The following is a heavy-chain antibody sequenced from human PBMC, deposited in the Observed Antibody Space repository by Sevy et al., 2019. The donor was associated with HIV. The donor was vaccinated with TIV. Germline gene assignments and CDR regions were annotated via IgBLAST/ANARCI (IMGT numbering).Heavy chain of an antibody. J-gene: IGHJ5*02. CDR3: ASSSEKYDYVWGSYRYPNWFDP. Sequence: GGSLRLSCAASGFTFSSYAMHWVRQAPGKGLEWVAVISYDGSNKYYADSVKGRFTISRDNSKNTLYLQMNSLRAEDTAVHYCASSSEKYDYVWGSYRYPNWFDPWGQGTLVTVSS. V-gene: IGHV3-30*04. CDR1: GFTFSSYA. D-gene: IGHD3-16*02. CDR2: ISYDGSNK.